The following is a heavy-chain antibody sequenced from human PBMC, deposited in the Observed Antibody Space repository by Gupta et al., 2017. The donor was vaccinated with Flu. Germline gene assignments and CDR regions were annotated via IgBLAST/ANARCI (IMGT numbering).Heavy chain of an antibody. CDR3: AREVGQQLEYYYYYYGMDV. J-gene: IGHJ6*02. Sequence: EVQLVESGGGLVQPGGSLRLSCAASGFTFSSYEMNWVRQAPGKGLEWVSYISSSGSTIYYADSVKGRFTISRDNAKNSLYLQMNSLRAEDTAVYYCAREVGQQLEYYYYYYGMDVWGQGTTVTVSS. V-gene: IGHV3-48*03. CDR1: GFTFSSYE. D-gene: IGHD6-13*01. CDR2: ISSSGSTI.